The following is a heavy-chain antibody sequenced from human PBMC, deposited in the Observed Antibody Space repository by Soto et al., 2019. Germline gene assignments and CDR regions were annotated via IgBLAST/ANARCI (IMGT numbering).Heavy chain of an antibody. J-gene: IGHJ4*02. D-gene: IGHD2-21*01. Sequence: SETLSLTCVVSGGSISSHYWSWIRQPPGSGREWIGFIHYSGSTQYSPSLKSRVSMSVDTSKNQFSLNLSSVTAADPAFYYCGKRDGGANSLAGLDHWGPGILVTVSS. V-gene: IGHV4-59*11. CDR2: IHYSGST. CDR3: GKRDGGANSLAGLDH. CDR1: GGSISSHY.